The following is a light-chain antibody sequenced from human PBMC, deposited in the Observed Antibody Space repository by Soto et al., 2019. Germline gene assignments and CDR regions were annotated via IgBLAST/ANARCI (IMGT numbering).Light chain of an antibody. J-gene: IGLJ1*01. Sequence: QSALTQPDSVSGSPGQSITISCTGTSRDVGSYNLVSWYQQHPGKAPKLMIYEGSKRPSGVSNRFSGSKSGNTASLTISGLQAEDEVDYYCCSYAGSYNYVFGTGTKLTVL. V-gene: IGLV2-23*01. CDR3: CSYAGSYNYV. CDR1: SRDVGSYNL. CDR2: EGS.